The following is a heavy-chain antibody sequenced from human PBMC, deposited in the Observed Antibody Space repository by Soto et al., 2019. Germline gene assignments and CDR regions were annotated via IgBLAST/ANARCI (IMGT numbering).Heavy chain of an antibody. D-gene: IGHD3-10*01. Sequence: QITLKESGPTLVKPTQTLTLTCTFSGFSLSTMGVGVGWIRQPPGKALEWLALIYWDDDKRYSPSLKSRLTHPKDTPKNPVGLTITHMDPVDTGTYYFTFGSYRGHPGDYWGQGTLVTVSS. CDR3: TFGSYRGHPGDY. J-gene: IGHJ4*02. CDR2: IYWDDDK. V-gene: IGHV2-5*02. CDR1: GFSLSTMGVG.